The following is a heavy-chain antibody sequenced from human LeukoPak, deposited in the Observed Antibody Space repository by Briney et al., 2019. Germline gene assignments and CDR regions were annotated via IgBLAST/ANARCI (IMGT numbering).Heavy chain of an antibody. V-gene: IGHV4-39*02. CDR3: AREGSRRLYMDV. CDR2: IYYSGST. CDR1: AGSISSSSYS. Sequence: PSETLSLTCTVSAGSISSSSYSWGWIRQPPGKGLEWIGSIYYSGSTYFNPSLKSRVTISVDTSKNQFSLKLSSVTAADTAVYYCAREGSRRLYMDVWGKGTTVTVSS. J-gene: IGHJ6*03. D-gene: IGHD1-26*01.